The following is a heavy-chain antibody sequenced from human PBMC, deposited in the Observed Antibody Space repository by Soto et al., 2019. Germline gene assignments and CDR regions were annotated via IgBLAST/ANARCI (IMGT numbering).Heavy chain of an antibody. CDR1: GCTFTSYG. D-gene: IGHD3-10*01. CDR3: ARAVDPYGSGSYYKGAFDY. J-gene: IGHJ4*02. CDR2: ISAYNGNT. V-gene: IGHV1-18*01. Sequence: GGSVKVSCQASGCTFTSYGISWVRQAPGQGLEWMGLISAYNGNTNYAQKLQGRVTMTTDTSTSTAYMELRSLRSDDTAVYYCARAVDPYGSGSYYKGAFDYWGQGTLVTVSS.